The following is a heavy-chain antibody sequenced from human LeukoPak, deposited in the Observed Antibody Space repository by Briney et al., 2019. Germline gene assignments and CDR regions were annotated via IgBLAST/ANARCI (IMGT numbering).Heavy chain of an antibody. Sequence: GGSLRLSCAASGFSVSGDNMSWDRQAPGKGLEWVSVTYTDGNTYYADSVKGRFTASRDSSKNMLYLQMNSLRAEDTAVYYCARAVRSCSATRCISINSFDYWGQGTLVAVSS. CDR1: GFSVSGDN. CDR3: ARAVRSCSATRCISINSFDY. D-gene: IGHD2-15*01. CDR2: TYTDGNT. V-gene: IGHV3-53*01. J-gene: IGHJ4*02.